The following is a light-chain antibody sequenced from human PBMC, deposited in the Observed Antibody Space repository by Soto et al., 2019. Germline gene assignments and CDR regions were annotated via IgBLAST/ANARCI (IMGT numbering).Light chain of an antibody. Sequence: DIQITQSPSSLSASVGDRVTITCRASQDISNFLVWFQQKPGKVPNLLIYGASTLQSGVPSRFSGSGSGTDFTLTISILQPEDVATYFCQKYNSAPFTFGPGTTVDIK. CDR3: QKYNSAPFT. CDR1: QDISNF. CDR2: GAS. V-gene: IGKV1-27*01. J-gene: IGKJ3*01.